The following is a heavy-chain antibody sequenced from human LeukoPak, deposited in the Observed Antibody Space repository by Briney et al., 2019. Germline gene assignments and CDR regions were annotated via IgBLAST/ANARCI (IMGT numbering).Heavy chain of an antibody. CDR1: GFTFSSYS. J-gene: IGHJ3*02. V-gene: IGHV3-21*01. CDR2: ISSSSSYI. D-gene: IGHD6-19*01. CDR3: AGTSGYSSGWYPNAFDI. Sequence: PGGFLRLSCAASGFTFSSYSMNWVRQAPGKGLEWVSSISSSSSYIYYADSVKGRFTISRDNAKNSLYLQMNSLRAEDTAVYYCAGTSGYSSGWYPNAFDIWGQGTMVTVSS.